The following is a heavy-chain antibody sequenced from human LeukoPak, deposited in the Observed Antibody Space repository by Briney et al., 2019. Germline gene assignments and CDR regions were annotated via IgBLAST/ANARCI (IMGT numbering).Heavy chain of an antibody. Sequence: GASVKVSCKASGYTFTDYYMHWVRQAPGQGLEWMGWINPNSGGTNYAQKFQGRVTMTRDTSINTAYMELSRLRSDDTAVYYCARDLPAIADTQINDYWGQGTLVTVSS. CDR1: GYTFTDYY. V-gene: IGHV1-2*02. CDR3: ARDLPAIADTQINDY. D-gene: IGHD6-13*01. CDR2: INPNSGGT. J-gene: IGHJ4*02.